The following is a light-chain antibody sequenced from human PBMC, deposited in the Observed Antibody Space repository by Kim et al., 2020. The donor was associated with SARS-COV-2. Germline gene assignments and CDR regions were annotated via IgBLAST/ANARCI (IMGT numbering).Light chain of an antibody. CDR2: GAS. CDR1: QTVGNNY. Sequence: EIVLTQSPGTLSLSPGERATLSCRATQTVGNNYLAWHQQKHGQAPRLLIYGASNRATGIPDRFSGSGSGTGFTLTISRLEPEDSAVYYCQQYGLSPRTFGQGTKVDIK. V-gene: IGKV3-20*01. J-gene: IGKJ1*01. CDR3: QQYGLSPRT.